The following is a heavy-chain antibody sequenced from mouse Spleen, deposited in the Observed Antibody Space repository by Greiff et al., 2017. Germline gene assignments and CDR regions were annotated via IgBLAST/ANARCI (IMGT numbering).Heavy chain of an antibody. V-gene: IGHV1-63*01. Sequence: VQLQQSGAELVRPGTSVKMSCKASGYTFTNYWIGWAKQRPGHGLEWIGDIYPGGGYTNYNEKFKGKATLTADKSSSTAYMQFSSLTSEDSAIYYCARYYYYGSSSFAYWGQGTLVTVSA. CDR2: IYPGGGYT. CDR1: GYTFTNYW. J-gene: IGHJ3*01. CDR3: ARYYYYGSSSFAY. D-gene: IGHD1-1*01.